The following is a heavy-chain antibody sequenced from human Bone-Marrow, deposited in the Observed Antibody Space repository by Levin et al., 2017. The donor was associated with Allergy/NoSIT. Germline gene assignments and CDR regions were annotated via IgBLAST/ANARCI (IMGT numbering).Heavy chain of an antibody. Sequence: GGSLRLSCAASGFTFSTYTMNWVRQAPGKGLDWISSITSSSSYIYYADSVKGRFTISRDNAKNSLYLQMNSLRVEDTAVYYCARGLEYSGLPWGQGTLVTVSS. CDR1: GFTFSTYT. CDR2: ITSSSSYI. CDR3: ARGLEYSGLP. V-gene: IGHV3-21*01. D-gene: IGHD5-12*01. J-gene: IGHJ5*02.